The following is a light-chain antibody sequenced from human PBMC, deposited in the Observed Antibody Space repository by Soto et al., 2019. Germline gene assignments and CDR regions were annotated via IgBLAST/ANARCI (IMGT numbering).Light chain of an antibody. CDR2: GAS. V-gene: IGKV3-20*01. J-gene: IGKJ1*01. CDR1: QSVGSIY. Sequence: DIVLTQSPGTLSLSPGERATLSCRASQSVGSIYLAWYQQKYGQAPRLLIHGASNRASGIPDRFSRSGSGTAFTLTISRLEPEDFAVYYCQQYGSSPRTFGQGTKVDIK. CDR3: QQYGSSPRT.